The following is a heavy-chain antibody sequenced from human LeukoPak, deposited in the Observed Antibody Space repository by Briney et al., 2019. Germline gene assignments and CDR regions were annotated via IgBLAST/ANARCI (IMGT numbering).Heavy chain of an antibody. J-gene: IGHJ4*02. D-gene: IGHD6-13*01. CDR3: ARGIAAAGPIYFDY. CDR2: IYHSGST. Sequence: SETLSLTCTVSGYSISSGYYWGWFRQPPGKGLEWIGSIYHSGSTYYNPSLKSRLTISVDTSKNQFSLRLSSVTAADTAVYYCARGIAAAGPIYFDYWGQGTLVTVSS. V-gene: IGHV4-38-2*02. CDR1: GYSISSGYY.